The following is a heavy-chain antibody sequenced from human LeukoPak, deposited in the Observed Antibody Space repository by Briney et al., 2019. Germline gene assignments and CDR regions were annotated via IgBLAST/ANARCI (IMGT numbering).Heavy chain of an antibody. CDR1: GFTFSSYW. CDR2: INTDGSST. CDR3: ARGPYYDFWSGYWINYYYYYMDV. J-gene: IGHJ6*03. Sequence: GGSLRLSCAASGFTFSSYWMHWVRQAPGKGLVWVSRINTDGSSTSYADSVKGRFTISRDNAKNTLYLQMNSLRAEDTAVYYCARGPYYDFWSGYWINYYYYYMDVWGKGTTVTVSS. D-gene: IGHD3-3*01. V-gene: IGHV3-74*01.